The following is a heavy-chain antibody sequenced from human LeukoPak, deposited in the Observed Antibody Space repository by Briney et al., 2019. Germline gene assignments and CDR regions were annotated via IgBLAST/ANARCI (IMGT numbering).Heavy chain of an antibody. D-gene: IGHD5-12*01. CDR1: GGSISSGGYY. J-gene: IGHJ4*02. CDR3: ARDDGYSGYDH. CDR2: IYHSGST. Sequence: SQTLSLTCTVSGGSISSGGYYWSWIRQPPGKGLEWIGYIYHSGSTYYNPSLKSRVTISVDRSKNQFSLKLSSVTAADTAVYYCARDDGYSGYDHWGQGTLVTVSS. V-gene: IGHV4-30-2*01.